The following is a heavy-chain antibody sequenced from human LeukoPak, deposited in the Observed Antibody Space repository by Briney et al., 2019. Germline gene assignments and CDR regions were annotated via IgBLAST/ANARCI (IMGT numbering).Heavy chain of an antibody. Sequence: PGGSLRLSCAVSGFTVSNNYMTWVRQAPGKGLEWVSVTYTGGSTYYADSVKGRFTISRDDSKNTLYLQMNSLRVEDTAVYYCARDQKSSSSFQDRGQGTLVTVSS. CDR2: TYTGGST. CDR1: GFTVSNNY. J-gene: IGHJ1*01. V-gene: IGHV3-66*01. CDR3: ARDQKSSSSFQD. D-gene: IGHD6-13*01.